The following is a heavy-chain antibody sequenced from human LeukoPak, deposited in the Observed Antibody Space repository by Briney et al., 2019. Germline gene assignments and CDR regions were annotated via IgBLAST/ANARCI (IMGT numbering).Heavy chain of an antibody. CDR3: ARRASGSYGY. V-gene: IGHV3-66*04. J-gene: IGHJ4*02. CDR2: IYSGGST. D-gene: IGHD1-26*01. Sequence: GGSLRLSCAASGFTVSSNYMSWVRQAPGKGLEWVSVIYSGGSTYYADSVKGRFTISGDNSKNTLYLQMNSLRAEDTAVYYCARRASGSYGYWGQGTLVTVSS. CDR1: GFTVSSNY.